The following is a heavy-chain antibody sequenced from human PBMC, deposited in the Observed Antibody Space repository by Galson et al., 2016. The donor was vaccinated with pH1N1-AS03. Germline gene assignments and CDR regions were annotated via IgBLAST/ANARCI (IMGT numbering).Heavy chain of an antibody. Sequence: SETLSLTCSVSGGSINISPYNWGWIRQSPGKGLEWLGSVSFSGTTYYNPSLQSRVSTSMDTSENQISLTLSSMTATDTAVYYCARQADGRMLTLRHRYFDFWGRGIRVTVSS. V-gene: IGHV4-39*01. CDR1: GGSINISPYN. CDR3: ARQADGRMLTLRHRYFDF. J-gene: IGHJ2*01. CDR2: VSFSGTT. D-gene: IGHD5-24*01.